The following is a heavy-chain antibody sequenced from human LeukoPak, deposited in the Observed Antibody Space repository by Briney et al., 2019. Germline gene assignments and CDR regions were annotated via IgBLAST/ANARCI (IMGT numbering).Heavy chain of an antibody. CDR2: MNPNSGNT. D-gene: IGHD5-12*01. J-gene: IGHJ4*02. Sequence: GASVKVSCKASGYTFTSYDINWVRQATGQGLEWMGWMNPNSGNTGYAQKFQGRVTMTRNTSISTAYMELSSLRSEDTAVYYCARGIGKKWLRAYGYWGQGTLGTVSS. CDR1: GYTFTSYD. CDR3: ARGIGKKWLRAYGY. V-gene: IGHV1-8*01.